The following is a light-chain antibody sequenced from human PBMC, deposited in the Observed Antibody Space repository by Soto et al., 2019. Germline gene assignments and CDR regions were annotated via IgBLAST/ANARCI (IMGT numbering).Light chain of an antibody. CDR2: DAS. Sequence: EIVMTQSPATLSVSPGERATLSCRASQSVSNNFAWYQQKPGQAPRLLIYDASTRATGIPARFSGSGSGTEFTLTISSLPSEDFAVYYCQQYSNWPPGTFGQGTKVDIK. CDR1: QSVSNN. CDR3: QQYSNWPPGT. V-gene: IGKV3-15*01. J-gene: IGKJ1*01.